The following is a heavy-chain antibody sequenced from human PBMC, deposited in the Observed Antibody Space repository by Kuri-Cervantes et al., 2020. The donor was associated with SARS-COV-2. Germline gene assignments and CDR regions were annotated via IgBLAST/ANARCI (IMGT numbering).Heavy chain of an antibody. Sequence: SETLSLTCTVTGDSVNSINYYWTWIRQPPGKGLEWIGYIYYKGDTNYNPSLKSRVTISIDTSKNQLSLKLTSVTAADTAVYYCARDQRRYRANDAPYDFWGQGTLVTVSS. CDR1: GDSVNSINYY. V-gene: IGHV4-61*01. CDR3: ARDQRRYRANDAPYDF. CDR2: IYYKGDT. D-gene: IGHD1-26*01. J-gene: IGHJ4*02.